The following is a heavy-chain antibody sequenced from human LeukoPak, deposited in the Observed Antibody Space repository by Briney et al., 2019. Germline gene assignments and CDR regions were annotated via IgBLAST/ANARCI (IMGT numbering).Heavy chain of an antibody. D-gene: IGHD6-19*01. V-gene: IGHV3-30*04. Sequence: GGSLRLSCAASGFTFSSYAMHWVRQAPGKGLEWVAVISYDGSNKYYADSVKGRFTISRDNSKNTLYPQMNSLRAEDTAVYYCAAGYSSGGGYYFDYWGQGTLVTVSS. J-gene: IGHJ4*02. CDR2: ISYDGSNK. CDR3: AAGYSSGGGYYFDY. CDR1: GFTFSSYA.